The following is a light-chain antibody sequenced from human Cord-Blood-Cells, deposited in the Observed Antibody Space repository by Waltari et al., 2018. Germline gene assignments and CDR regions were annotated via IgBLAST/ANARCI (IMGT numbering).Light chain of an antibody. J-gene: IGLJ3*02. V-gene: IGLV2-11*01. CDR2: DVS. Sequence: QSALTQPRSVSGSPGQSVTISCTGTSSDVGGYNYVSWYQQHPGKAPKLMIYDVSKRHPGVPDSFSGSKSGNTASLTIAGLQAEDEADYYCCSYAGSYTWVFGGGTKLTVL. CDR1: SSDVGGYNY. CDR3: CSYAGSYTWV.